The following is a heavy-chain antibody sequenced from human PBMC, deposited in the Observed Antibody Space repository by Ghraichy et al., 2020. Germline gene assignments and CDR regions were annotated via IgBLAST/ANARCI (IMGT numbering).Heavy chain of an antibody. J-gene: IGHJ4*02. V-gene: IGHV3-53*01. CDR3: ARGVTTVTTFAY. CDR2: IYSGGST. Sequence: LSLTCAASGFTVSSNYMSWVRQAPGKGLEWVSVIYSGGSTYYADSVKGRFTISRDNSKNTLYLQMNSLRAEDTAVYYCARGVTTVTTFAYWGQGTLVTVSS. CDR1: GFTVSSNY. D-gene: IGHD4-17*01.